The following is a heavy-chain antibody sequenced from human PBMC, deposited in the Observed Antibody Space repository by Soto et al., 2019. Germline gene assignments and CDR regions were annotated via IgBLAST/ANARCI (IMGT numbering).Heavy chain of an antibody. Sequence: LRLSCAASGFTFSSYSMNWVRQAPGKGLEWVSYISSSSSTIYYADSVKGRFTISRDNAKNSLYLQINSLGGDDTATYFCVRSGDNYNLLDYWGQGTPVTVSS. CDR1: GFTFSSYS. CDR3: VRSGDNYNLLDY. CDR2: ISSSSSTI. V-gene: IGHV3-48*01. D-gene: IGHD1-1*01. J-gene: IGHJ4*02.